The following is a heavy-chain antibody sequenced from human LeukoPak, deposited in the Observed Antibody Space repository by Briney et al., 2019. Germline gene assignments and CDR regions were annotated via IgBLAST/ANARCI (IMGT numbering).Heavy chain of an antibody. D-gene: IGHD3-10*01. CDR3: AKLADHHYGSDTYDFYFYDY. V-gene: IGHV3-30*18. CDR1: GFTFSTYG. Sequence: GGSLRLSCAASGFTFSTYGMHWVRQAPGKGLEWVTFISYDGTNKYYVDSVKGRFTISRDNSKNTLYLQMNSLRAEDTAVYYCAKLADHHYGSDTYDFYFYDYWGQGTLVTVSS. CDR2: ISYDGTNK. J-gene: IGHJ4*02.